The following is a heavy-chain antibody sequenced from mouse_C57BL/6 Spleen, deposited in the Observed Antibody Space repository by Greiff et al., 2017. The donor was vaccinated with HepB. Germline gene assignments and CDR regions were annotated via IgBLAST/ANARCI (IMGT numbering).Heavy chain of an antibody. D-gene: IGHD1-1*01. J-gene: IGHJ1*03. Sequence: VQLQQSGAELVKPGASVKISCKASGYAFSSYWMNWVKQRPGKGLEWIGQIYPGDGDTNYNGKLKGKATLTAANSSSTAYMQLSSLTSEDSAVYFCAFYYGRSPSYWYFDVWGTGTTVTVSS. V-gene: IGHV1-80*01. CDR2: IYPGDGDT. CDR1: GYAFSSYW. CDR3: AFYYGRSPSYWYFDV.